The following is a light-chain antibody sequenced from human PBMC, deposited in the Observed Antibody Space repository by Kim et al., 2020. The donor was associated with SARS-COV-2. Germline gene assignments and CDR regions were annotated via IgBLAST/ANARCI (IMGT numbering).Light chain of an antibody. V-gene: IGKV3-15*01. J-gene: IGKJ4*01. CDR3: HQYNDWPPLT. CDR2: GAS. Sequence: EIVMTQSPATLSVSPGERATLSCRASQSVSSNLAWYQQKPGQAPRLLIYGASTRAPGIPARFSGSGSGTDFTLTIYSLQSEDFAVYYCHQYNDWPPLTFGEGTKVDIK. CDR1: QSVSSN.